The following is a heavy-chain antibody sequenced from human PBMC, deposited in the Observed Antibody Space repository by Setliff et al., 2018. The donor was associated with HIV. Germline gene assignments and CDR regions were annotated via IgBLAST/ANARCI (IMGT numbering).Heavy chain of an antibody. Sequence: ASETLSLTCSVSGGSVGSGSYYWGWIRQPPGKGLEWIGYFYYSGNSNYNPSLKSRVTILVDASRQQFSLRLRSVTAADTAVYYCVRPFFGPGGHYHDVDVWGPGTTVTVSS. CDR2: FYYSGNS. D-gene: IGHD3-3*01. CDR3: VRPFFGPGGHYHDVDV. J-gene: IGHJ6*02. CDR1: GGSVGSGSYY. V-gene: IGHV4-61*01.